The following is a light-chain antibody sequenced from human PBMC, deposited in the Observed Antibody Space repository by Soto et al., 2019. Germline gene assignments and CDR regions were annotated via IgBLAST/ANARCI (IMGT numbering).Light chain of an antibody. CDR1: QSLLHITGETF. V-gene: IGKV2D-29*02. CDR2: EVS. Sequence: DVVMTQTPLSLSVAPGQPASISCKSSQSLLHITGETFLFWYLQKPGQSPQLLIYEVSTRVSGVPDRFSGSGSGSDFTLEISRVETDDVGIYYRMQSTQLPPTSGQGTRLEIK. J-gene: IGKJ5*01. CDR3: MQSTQLPPT.